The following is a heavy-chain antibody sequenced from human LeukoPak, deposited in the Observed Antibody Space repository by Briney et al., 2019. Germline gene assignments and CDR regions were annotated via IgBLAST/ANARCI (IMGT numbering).Heavy chain of an antibody. CDR1: GGSISSYY. V-gene: IGHV4-59*01. Sequence: KPSETLSLTCTVSGGSISSYYWSWIRQPPGKGLERIGYIYYSGSTNYNPSLKSRVTISVDTSKNQFSLKLSSVTAADTAVYYCARDRHHSSSWYEDWFDPWGQGTLVTVSS. CDR2: IYYSGST. D-gene: IGHD6-13*01. CDR3: ARDRHHSSSWYEDWFDP. J-gene: IGHJ5*02.